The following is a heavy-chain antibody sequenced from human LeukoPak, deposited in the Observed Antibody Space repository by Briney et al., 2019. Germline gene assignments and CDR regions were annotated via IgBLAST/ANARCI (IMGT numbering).Heavy chain of an antibody. V-gene: IGHV7-4-1*02. CDR2: INTNTGNP. D-gene: IGHD5-12*01. CDR1: GYTFSSYV. Sequence: ASVKVSCKASGYTFSSYVFNWVRQAPGQGLEWMGWINTNTGNPTYAPGFTGRFVFSLDTSVSTVYLQISSLKAEDTAVYYCARDKVLSAYDLRWFDPWGQGTLVTVSS. J-gene: IGHJ5*02. CDR3: ARDKVLSAYDLRWFDP.